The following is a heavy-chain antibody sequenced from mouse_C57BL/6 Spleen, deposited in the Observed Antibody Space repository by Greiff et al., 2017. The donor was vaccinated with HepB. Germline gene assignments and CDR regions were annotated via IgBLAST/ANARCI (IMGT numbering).Heavy chain of an antibody. CDR2: IYPGNSDT. CDR3: TRRNYGSSPYYFDY. J-gene: IGHJ2*01. CDR1: GYTFTSYW. Sequence: VQLQQSGTVLARPGASVKMSCKTSGYTFTSYWMHWVKQRPGQGLEWIGAIYPGNSDTSYNQKFKGKAKLTAVTSASTAYMELSSLTNEDSAVYYCTRRNYGSSPYYFDYWGQGTTLTVSS. D-gene: IGHD1-1*01. V-gene: IGHV1-5*01.